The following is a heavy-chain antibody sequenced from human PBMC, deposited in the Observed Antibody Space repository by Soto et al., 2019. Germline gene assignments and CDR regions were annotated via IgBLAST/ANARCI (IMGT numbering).Heavy chain of an antibody. J-gene: IGHJ4*02. Sequence: SVKVSCKASGGTFSSYAISWVRQAPGQGLEWMGRIIPFIGTANYAQKFQGRVTITADESTSTAYMELTSLRSEDTAVYYCARENVIRYYYGSGSYYQTDYWGQGTLVTVSS. V-gene: IGHV1-69*11. CDR3: ARENVIRYYYGSGSYYQTDY. D-gene: IGHD3-10*01. CDR2: IIPFIGTA. CDR1: GGTFSSYA.